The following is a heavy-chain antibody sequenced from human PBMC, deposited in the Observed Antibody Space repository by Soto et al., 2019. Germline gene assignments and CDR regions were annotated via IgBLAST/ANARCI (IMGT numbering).Heavy chain of an antibody. V-gene: IGHV1-2*02. D-gene: IGHD6-6*01. CDR2: INPNSGGT. CDR3: ARVKQLVRAFDI. J-gene: IGHJ3*02. Sequence: ASVKVSCKASGYTFTGYYMHWVRQAPGQGLEWMGWINPNSGGTNYAQKFQGRVTMTRDTSISTAYMELNRLRSDDTAVYYCARVKQLVRAFDIWGQGTMVTVSS. CDR1: GYTFTGYY.